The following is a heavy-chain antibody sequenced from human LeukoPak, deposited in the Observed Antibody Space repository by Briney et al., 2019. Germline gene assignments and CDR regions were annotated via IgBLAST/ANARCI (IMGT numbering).Heavy chain of an antibody. D-gene: IGHD2-2*01. CDR2: ISSSSSYI. CDR1: GFTFSSYT. J-gene: IGHJ3*02. V-gene: IGHV3-21*01. CDR3: ARETYCISTSCQKGNAFDI. Sequence: PGGSLRLSCAASGFTFSSYTMNWVRQAPGKGLEWVPSISSSSSYIYYADSVKGRFTISRDNAKNSLYLQMHSLRAEDTAVYYCARETYCISTSCQKGNAFDIWGQGTMVTVSS.